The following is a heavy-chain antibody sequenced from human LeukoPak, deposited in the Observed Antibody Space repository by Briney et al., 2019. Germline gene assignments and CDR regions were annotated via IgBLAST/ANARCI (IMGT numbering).Heavy chain of an antibody. CDR3: ARATSGYKFDY. V-gene: IGHV1-2*02. J-gene: IGHJ4*02. CDR1: GYTFTGYY. Sequence: GASVKVSCKASGYTFTGYYMHWVRQAPGQGLEWMGWINPNSGGTNYAQKFQGRVTMTGDTSISTAYMELNNLRSDDMAVYYCARATSGYKFDYWGQGTLVTVSS. CDR2: INPNSGGT. D-gene: IGHD5-12*01.